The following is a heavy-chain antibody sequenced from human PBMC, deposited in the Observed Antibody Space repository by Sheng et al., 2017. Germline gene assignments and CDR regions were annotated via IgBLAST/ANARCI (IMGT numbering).Heavy chain of an antibody. CDR3: TRVGWNYPGY. CDR1: GFTFGDYA. Sequence: EVQLVESGGGLVQPGRSLRLSCTASGFTFGDYAMSWVRQAPGKGLEWVGFIRSKAYGGTTEYAASVKGRFTISRDDSKSIAYLQMNSLKTEDTAVYYCTRVGWNYPGYWGQGTLVTVSS. CDR2: IRSKAYGGTT. V-gene: IGHV3-49*04. J-gene: IGHJ4*02. D-gene: IGHD6-19*01.